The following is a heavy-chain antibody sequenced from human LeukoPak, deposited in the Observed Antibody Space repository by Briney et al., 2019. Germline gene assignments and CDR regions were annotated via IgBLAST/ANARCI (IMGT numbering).Heavy chain of an antibody. CDR3: ARVGVGAVQYYFDS. CDR1: GGIFSSYA. CDR2: IIPIYGTP. D-gene: IGHD1-26*01. J-gene: IGHJ4*02. V-gene: IGHV1-69*13. Sequence: SVKVSCKASGGIFSSYAFSWVRQAPGQGLEWMGGIIPIYGTPNYSRKFRGRVTITADESASTTYMELSSLRSADTAVYYCARVGVGAVQYYFDSWGQGTLVTVSS.